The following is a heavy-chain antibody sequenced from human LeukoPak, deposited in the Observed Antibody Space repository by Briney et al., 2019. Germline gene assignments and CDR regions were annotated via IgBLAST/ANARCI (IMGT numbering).Heavy chain of an antibody. CDR3: AKDSIAAARAHAFDI. CDR1: GGSISSYY. D-gene: IGHD6-13*01. CDR2: IYYSGST. Sequence: SETLSLTCTVSGGSISSYYWSWIRQPPGKGLEWIGYIYYSGSTNYNPSLKSRVTISVDTSKNQFSLKLSSVTAADTAVYSCAKDSIAAARAHAFDIWGQGTMVTVSS. V-gene: IGHV4-59*01. J-gene: IGHJ3*02.